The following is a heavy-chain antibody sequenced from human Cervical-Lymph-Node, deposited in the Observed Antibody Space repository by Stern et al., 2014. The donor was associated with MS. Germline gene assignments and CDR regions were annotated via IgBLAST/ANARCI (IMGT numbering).Heavy chain of an antibody. CDR3: ASSSGDCSGGSCYGFNWFDP. CDR1: GGTFSSYA. V-gene: IGHV1-69*01. D-gene: IGHD2-15*01. J-gene: IGHJ5*02. CDR2: IIPIFGTA. Sequence: MQLVESGAEVKKPGSSVKVSCKASGGTFSSYAISWVRQAPGQGLEWMGGIIPIFGTANYAQKFQGRVTITADESTSTAYMELSSLRSEDTAVYYCASSSGDCSGGSCYGFNWFDPWGQGTLVTVSS.